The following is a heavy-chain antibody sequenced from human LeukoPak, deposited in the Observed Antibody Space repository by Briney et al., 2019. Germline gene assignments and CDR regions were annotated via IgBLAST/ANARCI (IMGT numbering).Heavy chain of an antibody. CDR3: ARTRRRRIAGGACDI. Sequence: GGSLRLSCAAPGFTFSSYALHWVRQAPGKGLERVAVISYDGSNKYYADSVKGRFTISRDNSKNTLYLQMNSLRAEDTAVYYCARTRRRRIAGGACDIWGQGTMVTVSS. CDR1: GFTFSSYA. D-gene: IGHD6-13*01. V-gene: IGHV3-30*04. J-gene: IGHJ3*02. CDR2: ISYDGSNK.